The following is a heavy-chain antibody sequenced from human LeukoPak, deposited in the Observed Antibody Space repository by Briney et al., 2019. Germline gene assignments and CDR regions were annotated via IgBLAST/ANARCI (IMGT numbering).Heavy chain of an antibody. D-gene: IGHD3-3*01. Sequence: GGSLRLYCAASGFTFSSYAMSWVRQAPGKGLEWVSAISGSGGSTYYADSVKGRFTISRDNSKNTLYLQMNSLRAEDTAVYYCAKDGAPYDFWSGYYTGMDVWGQGTTVTVSS. V-gene: IGHV3-23*01. CDR2: ISGSGGST. CDR1: GFTFSSYA. CDR3: AKDGAPYDFWSGYYTGMDV. J-gene: IGHJ6*02.